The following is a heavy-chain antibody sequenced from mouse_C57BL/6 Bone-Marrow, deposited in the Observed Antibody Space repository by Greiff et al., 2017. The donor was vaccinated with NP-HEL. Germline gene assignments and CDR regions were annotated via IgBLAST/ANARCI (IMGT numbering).Heavy chain of an antibody. Sequence: VQLQQSGAELVRPGTSVKMSCKASGYTFTNYWIGWAKQRPGHGLEWIGDIYPGGGYTNYNEKFKGKATLTADKSSSTAYMQLSSLTSEDSAVYYGARSGAIYYDYDVDYWGQGTTLTVSS. CDR2: IYPGGGYT. D-gene: IGHD2-4*01. CDR3: ARSGAIYYDYDVDY. CDR1: GYTFTNYW. V-gene: IGHV1-63*01. J-gene: IGHJ2*01.